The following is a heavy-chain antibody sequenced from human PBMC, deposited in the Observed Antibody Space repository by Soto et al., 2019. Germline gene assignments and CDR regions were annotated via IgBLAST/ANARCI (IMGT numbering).Heavy chain of an antibody. CDR2: ISWNSGTI. J-gene: IGHJ6*02. Sequence: EVQLVESGGGLVQPGRSLRLSCVASGFTFDDYAMHWVRQAPGKGLEWVSGISWNSGTIVYADSVKGRFTISRDNAKNSLYLQMNSLRGEDTALYYCAKDMRGGSSSSRYYYGLDVWGQGTTVTVSS. CDR1: GFTFDDYA. CDR3: AKDMRGGSSSSRYYYGLDV. D-gene: IGHD6-13*01. V-gene: IGHV3-9*01.